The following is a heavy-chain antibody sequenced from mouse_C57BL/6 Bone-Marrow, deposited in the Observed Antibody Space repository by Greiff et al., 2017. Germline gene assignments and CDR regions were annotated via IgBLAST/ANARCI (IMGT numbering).Heavy chain of an antibody. CDR2: IDPPDSYT. D-gene: IGHD1-1*01. CDR1: GYTFTSYW. J-gene: IGHJ1*03. Sequence: QVQLQQPGAELVKPGASVKLSCKASGYTFTSYWMQWVKQRPGQGLEWIGEIDPPDSYTNYNQKFKGKATLTVDTSSSTAYMQLSSLTSEDSAVYYCARSLITTVVAWDFDVWGTGTTVTVSS. V-gene: IGHV1-50*01. CDR3: ARSLITTVVAWDFDV.